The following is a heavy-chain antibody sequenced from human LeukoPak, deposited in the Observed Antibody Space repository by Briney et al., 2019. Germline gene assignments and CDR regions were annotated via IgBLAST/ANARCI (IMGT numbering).Heavy chain of an antibody. V-gene: IGHV4-4*07. CDR3: ARDYYDYVWGSYRDDAFDI. J-gene: IGHJ3*02. CDR1: GGSISSYY. Sequence: NPSETLSLTCTVSGGSISSYYWSWIRQPAGKGLEWIGRIYTSVSTNYNPSLKSRVTMSVDTSKNQFSLKLSSVTAADTAVYYCARDYYDYVWGSYRDDAFDIWGQGTMVTVSS. D-gene: IGHD3-16*02. CDR2: IYTSVST.